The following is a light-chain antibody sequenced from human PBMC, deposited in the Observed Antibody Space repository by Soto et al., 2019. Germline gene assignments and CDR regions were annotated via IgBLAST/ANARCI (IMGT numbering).Light chain of an antibody. Sequence: EIVLTQSPGTLSLSPGERATLSCRASQSVSSSYLAWYQQKPGQAPRLLIYGASSRATGIPDRFSGSGSGTDFTLTISRLEPEDFAVYYCQQYGSSRTWTFGQGTNVEI. V-gene: IGKV3-20*01. J-gene: IGKJ1*01. CDR1: QSVSSSY. CDR3: QQYGSSRTWT. CDR2: GAS.